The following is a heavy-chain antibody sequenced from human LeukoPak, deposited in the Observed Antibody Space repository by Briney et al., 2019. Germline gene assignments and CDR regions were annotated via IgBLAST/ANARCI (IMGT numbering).Heavy chain of an antibody. Sequence: PGGSLRLSCAASGFTFDDYAMHWVRQAPGKGLEWVSGISWNSGSIGYADSVKGRFTISRDNAKNSLYLQMNSLRAEDTALYYCAKPWGGYSYGCYFDYWGQGTLVTVSS. CDR3: AKPWGGYSYGCYFDY. D-gene: IGHD5-18*01. V-gene: IGHV3-9*01. J-gene: IGHJ4*02. CDR2: ISWNSGSI. CDR1: GFTFDDYA.